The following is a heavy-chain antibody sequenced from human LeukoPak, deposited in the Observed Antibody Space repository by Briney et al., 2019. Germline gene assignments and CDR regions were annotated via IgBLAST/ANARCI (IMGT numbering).Heavy chain of an antibody. Sequence: SETLSLTCAVYGGSFSGYYWSWIRQPPGKGLEWIGEINHSGSTNYNPSLKSRVTISVDMSKNQFSLKLSSVTAADTAVYYCARTTTVTSRDWFDPWGQGTLVTVSS. V-gene: IGHV4-34*01. CDR3: ARTTTVTSRDWFDP. CDR2: INHSGST. D-gene: IGHD4-17*01. CDR1: GGSFSGYY. J-gene: IGHJ5*02.